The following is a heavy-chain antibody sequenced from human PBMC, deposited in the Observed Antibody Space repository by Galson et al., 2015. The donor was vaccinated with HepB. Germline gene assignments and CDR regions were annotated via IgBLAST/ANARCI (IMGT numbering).Heavy chain of an antibody. J-gene: IGHJ4*02. V-gene: IGHV3-53*01. CDR3: ARSFTPSDY. CDR1: GFTVSSNY. D-gene: IGHD3-3*02. CDR2: IYSGGST. Sequence: SLRLSCAASGFTVSSNYMSWVRQAPGKGLEWVSVIYSGGSTYYADSVKGRFTISRDNSKNTLYLQMNSLRAEDTAVYYCARSFTPSDYCGQAPLVPGSS.